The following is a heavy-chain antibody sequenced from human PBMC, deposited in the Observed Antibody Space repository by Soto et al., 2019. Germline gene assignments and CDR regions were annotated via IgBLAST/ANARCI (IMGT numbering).Heavy chain of an antibody. CDR1: GYTFTNYA. D-gene: IGHD6-13*01. CDR3: ARDSQYSTSWQRFDS. V-gene: IGHV1-18*01. Sequence: QVQLVQSGGDLKKPGASVKVSCKASGYTFTNYAIRWVRQAPGRGLEWMGWVNTYNGNPNYAQMSQGRVTMTTDTSTGTAYMELRSLRSDDSAIYYCARDSQYSTSWQRFDSWGQGTLVTVSS. CDR2: VNTYNGNP. J-gene: IGHJ4*02.